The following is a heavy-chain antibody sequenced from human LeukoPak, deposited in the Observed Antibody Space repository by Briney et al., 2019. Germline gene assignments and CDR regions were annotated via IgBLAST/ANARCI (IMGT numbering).Heavy chain of an antibody. Sequence: PGGSLRLSCAASGFTFSTYSMIWVRQPPGKGLEWVSSISGSSSYLYYADSVKGRFTISRDNAKNSLYLQMNCLRAGDTAVYYCARAGGRGYNGYHSYWGQGTLVTVSS. D-gene: IGHD5-12*01. J-gene: IGHJ4*02. CDR1: GFTFSTYS. CDR3: ARAGGRGYNGYHSY. CDR2: ISGSSSYL. V-gene: IGHV3-21*01.